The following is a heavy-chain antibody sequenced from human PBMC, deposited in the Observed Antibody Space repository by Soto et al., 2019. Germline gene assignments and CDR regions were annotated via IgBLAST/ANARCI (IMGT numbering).Heavy chain of an antibody. CDR1: GGTFSSYA. CDR3: ARGVPATALYGGWFDP. D-gene: IGHD2-2*01. V-gene: IGHV1-69*01. Sequence: QVQLVQSGAEVKKPGSSVKVSCKASGGTFSSYAISWVRQAPGQGLEWMGGIIPIFGTANYAQKFQGRVTITADESTSKAYMELSSLRSEDTAVYYCARGVPATALYGGWFDPWGQGTLVTVSS. CDR2: IIPIFGTA. J-gene: IGHJ5*02.